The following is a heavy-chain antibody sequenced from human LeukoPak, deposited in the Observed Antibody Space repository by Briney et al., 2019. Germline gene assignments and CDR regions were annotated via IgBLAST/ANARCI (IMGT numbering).Heavy chain of an antibody. J-gene: IGHJ4*02. CDR2: ISYDGSNK. V-gene: IGHV3-30*18. CDR1: GFTFSSYG. Sequence: PGASLRLSCAASGFTFSSYGMHWVRQAPGKGLEWVAVISYDGSNKYYADSVKGRFTISRDNSKNTLYLQMNSLRAEDTAVYYCAKTQGSGSYYKDWGQGTLVTVSS. CDR3: AKTQGSGSYYKD. D-gene: IGHD3-10*01.